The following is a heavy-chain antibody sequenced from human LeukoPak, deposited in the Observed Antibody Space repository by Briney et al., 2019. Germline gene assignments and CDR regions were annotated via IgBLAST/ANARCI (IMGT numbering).Heavy chain of an antibody. V-gene: IGHV4-39*07. CDR1: GGSISSSRDY. D-gene: IGHD3-10*01. J-gene: IGHJ4*02. CDR2: IHYSGST. Sequence: SETLSLTCSVSGGSISSSRDYWGWIRQPPGKGLEWIGSIHYSGSTYNNPSLKSRVTLSVDTSKNQFSLKLNSVTAADTAVYYCARVLMVRGVMGGYWGQGTLVTVSS. CDR3: ARVLMVRGVMGGY.